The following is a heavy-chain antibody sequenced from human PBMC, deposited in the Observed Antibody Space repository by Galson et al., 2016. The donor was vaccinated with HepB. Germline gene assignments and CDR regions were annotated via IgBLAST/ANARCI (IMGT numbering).Heavy chain of an antibody. J-gene: IGHJ4*02. CDR1: GYTFSSYA. V-gene: IGHV1-3*01. CDR2: INAGNTTT. CDR3: ARDRSRVTVFGDFDY. Sequence: SVKVSCKASGYTFSSYAMHWVRQAPGQRLEWMGWINAGNTTTKYSQKFQGRVTVTRDTSASTAYMELSSLRYEDTAVYYCARDRSRVTVFGDFDYWGQGTLVTVSS. D-gene: IGHD3-3*01.